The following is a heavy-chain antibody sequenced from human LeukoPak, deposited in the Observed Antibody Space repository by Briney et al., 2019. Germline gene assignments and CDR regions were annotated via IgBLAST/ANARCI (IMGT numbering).Heavy chain of an antibody. V-gene: IGHV4-34*01. D-gene: IGHD3-22*01. CDR3: ARTAQRPYYYDSSGPIDAFDI. Sequence: SETLSLTCAVYGGSFSGYYWSWIRQPPGKGLEWIGEINHSGSTNYNPSLKSRVTISVDTSKNQFSLKLSSVTAADTAVYYCARTAQRPYYYDSSGPIDAFDIWGQGTMVTVSS. J-gene: IGHJ3*02. CDR2: INHSGST. CDR1: GGSFSGYY.